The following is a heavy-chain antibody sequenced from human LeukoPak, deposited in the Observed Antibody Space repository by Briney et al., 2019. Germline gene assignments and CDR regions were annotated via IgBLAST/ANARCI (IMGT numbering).Heavy chain of an antibody. CDR1: GFSLSSYD. V-gene: IGHV3-21*01. CDR3: ARADCSSSTCYLRSSWFDP. Sequence: GGSLRLSCAASGFSLSSYDMNWVRQAPGKGLEWVSSISTSSTFIYYTYSVKGRFTISRDNAKNSLYLQMNSLSPEDTAVYYCARADCSSSTCYLRSSWFDPWGQGTLVTVSS. J-gene: IGHJ5*02. D-gene: IGHD2/OR15-2a*01. CDR2: ISTSSTFI.